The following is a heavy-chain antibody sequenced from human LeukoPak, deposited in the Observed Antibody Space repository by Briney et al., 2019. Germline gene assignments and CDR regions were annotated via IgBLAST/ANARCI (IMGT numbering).Heavy chain of an antibody. Sequence: GGSLRLSCAASDFTFNNVAMNWVRQAPGKGLEWVGRIKSKTDGGTTDYAAPVKGRFTISRDDSKNTLYLQMNSLKTEDTAVYYCTTDYYDSSGYYYGFDYWGQGTLVTVSS. D-gene: IGHD3-22*01. J-gene: IGHJ4*02. CDR1: DFTFNNVA. CDR3: TTDYYDSSGYYYGFDY. V-gene: IGHV3-15*07. CDR2: IKSKTDGGTT.